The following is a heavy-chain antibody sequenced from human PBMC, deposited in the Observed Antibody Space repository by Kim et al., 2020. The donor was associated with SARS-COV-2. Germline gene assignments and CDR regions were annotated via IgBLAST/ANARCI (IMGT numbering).Heavy chain of an antibody. V-gene: IGHV3-21*01. CDR1: GFTFSSYS. J-gene: IGHJ4*02. D-gene: IGHD3-9*01. CDR2: ISSSSYI. Sequence: GGSLRLSCAASGFTFSSYSMNWVRQAPGKGLEWVSSISSSSYIYYADSVKGRFTISRDNAKNSLYLQMNSLRAEDTAVYFCARAFDYHILTGYSWGQGTLVTVSS. CDR3: ARAFDYHILTGYS.